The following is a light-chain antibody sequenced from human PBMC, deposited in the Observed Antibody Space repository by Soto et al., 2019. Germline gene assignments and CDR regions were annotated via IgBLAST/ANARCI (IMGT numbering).Light chain of an antibody. Sequence: DIVMTQSPDSLAVSLGERATINCKSSQSVLYSSNNKNFLAWYQQKPGKAPKLLIYGASNLQSGVPSRFSGSGSETGFTLTISSLQPEDFATYYCQQSYSAPRTFGQGTKVDIK. CDR2: GAS. J-gene: IGKJ2*01. V-gene: IGKV4-1*01. CDR1: QSVLYSSNNKNF. CDR3: QQSYSAPRT.